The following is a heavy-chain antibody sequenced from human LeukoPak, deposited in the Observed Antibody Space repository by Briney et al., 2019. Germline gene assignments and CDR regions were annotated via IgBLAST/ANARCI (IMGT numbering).Heavy chain of an antibody. CDR1: GFTFSSYA. CDR3: ARDSHYYDSSGYDYYYYYYMDV. J-gene: IGHJ6*03. CDR2: ISYDGSNK. V-gene: IGHV3-30*04. D-gene: IGHD3-22*01. Sequence: PGGSLRLSCAASGFTFSSYAMHWVRQAPGKGLEWVAVISYDGSNKYYADSVKGRFTISRDNSKNTLYLQMNSLRAEDTAVYYCARDSHYYDSSGYDYYYYYYMDVWGKGTTVTVSS.